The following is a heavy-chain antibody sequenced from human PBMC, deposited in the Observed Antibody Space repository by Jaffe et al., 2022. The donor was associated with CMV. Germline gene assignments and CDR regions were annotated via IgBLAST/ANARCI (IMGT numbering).Heavy chain of an antibody. CDR1: GFTFSGSA. Sequence: EVQLVESGGGLVQPGGSLKLSCAASGFTFSGSAMHWVRQASGKGLEWVGRIRSKANSYATAYAASVKGRFTISRDDSKNTAYLQMNSLKTEDTAVYYCTRQRRQGYCSGGSCYSDVWWFDPWGQGTLVTVSS. J-gene: IGHJ5*02. D-gene: IGHD2-15*01. CDR3: TRQRRQGYCSGGSCYSDVWWFDP. V-gene: IGHV3-73*01. CDR2: IRSKANSYAT.